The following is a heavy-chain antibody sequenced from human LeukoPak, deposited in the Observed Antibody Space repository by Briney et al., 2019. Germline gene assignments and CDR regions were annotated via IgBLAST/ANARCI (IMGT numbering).Heavy chain of an antibody. V-gene: IGHV3-48*01. CDR1: GFTFSHYG. Sequence: GGSLRLSCAASGFTFSHYGMNWVRQSPGKGLEWISYISSRGSTSYYADSVKGRFTITRDNVESSLFLQMNGPRGGDTATYYCARVRGVCTSTTCYLGNVDVWGKGTMVSVSS. CDR2: ISSRGSTS. J-gene: IGHJ6*04. CDR3: ARVRGVCTSTTCYLGNVDV. D-gene: IGHD2-2*01.